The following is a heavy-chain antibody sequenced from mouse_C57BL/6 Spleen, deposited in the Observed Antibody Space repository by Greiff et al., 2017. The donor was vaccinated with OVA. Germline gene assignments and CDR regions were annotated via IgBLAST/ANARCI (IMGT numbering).Heavy chain of an antibody. V-gene: IGHV1-15*01. J-gene: IGHJ1*03. CDR1: GFTFTDYE. Sequence: QVQLQQSGAELVRPGASVTLSCKASGFTFTDYEMHWVKQTPVHGLEWIGTIDPETGGIAYNQKMKGTSILTADKSSSTAYMERRSLTSEDLAVYYCTTYYGSRPFDVWGRGTTVTVSS. CDR2: IDPETGGI. CDR3: TTYYGSRPFDV. D-gene: IGHD1-1*01.